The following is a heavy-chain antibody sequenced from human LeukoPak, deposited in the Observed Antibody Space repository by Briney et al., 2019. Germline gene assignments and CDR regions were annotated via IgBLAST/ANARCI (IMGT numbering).Heavy chain of an antibody. CDR2: MNPNSGNT. CDR3: ARGAYSGYDCNY. D-gene: IGHD5-12*01. Sequence: GASVKVSCKASGYTFTSYDINWVRQATGQGLEWMGWMNPNSGNTGYAQKFQGRVTMTRNTSISTAYMELSRLRSEDTAVYYCARGAYSGYDCNYWGQGTLVTVSS. V-gene: IGHV1-8*01. J-gene: IGHJ4*02. CDR1: GYTFTSYD.